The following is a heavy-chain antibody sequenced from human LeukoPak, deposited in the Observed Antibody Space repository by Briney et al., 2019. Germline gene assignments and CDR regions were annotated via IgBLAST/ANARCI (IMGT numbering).Heavy chain of an antibody. Sequence: SETLSLTCTVSGGSISSYYWSWIRQPAGKGLEWIGRIYTSGSTKYNPSLTSRVTMSVDTSKNQFSLKLSSVTAADTAVYYCAREYSGYDNAEDYYYYMDVWGKGTTVTISS. J-gene: IGHJ6*03. CDR3: AREYSGYDNAEDYYYYMDV. CDR1: GGSISSYY. D-gene: IGHD5-12*01. V-gene: IGHV4-4*07. CDR2: IYTSGST.